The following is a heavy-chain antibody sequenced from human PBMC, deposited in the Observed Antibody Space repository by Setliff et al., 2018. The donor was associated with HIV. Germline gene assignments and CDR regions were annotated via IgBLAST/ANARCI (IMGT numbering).Heavy chain of an antibody. J-gene: IGHJ4*02. D-gene: IGHD3-22*01. CDR2: INHSGST. Sequence: SETLSLTCNVSGASISSYYWSWIRQPPGKGLEWIGEINHSGSTRYNPSLKSRVTISLDTSQNQFSLKLSSVTAADTALYYCASRDTSRYFDDYWGQGTLVTVSS. CDR3: ASRDTSRYFDDY. CDR1: GASISSYY. V-gene: IGHV4-59*08.